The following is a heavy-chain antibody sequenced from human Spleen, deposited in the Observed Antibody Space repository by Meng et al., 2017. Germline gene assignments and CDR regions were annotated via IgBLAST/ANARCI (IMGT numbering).Heavy chain of an antibody. V-gene: IGHV4-39*01. CDR1: GGSTTSTSYY. CDR3: ARRVHDGSGHHYFDY. J-gene: IGHJ4*02. CDR2: IGYSGTI. Sequence: QLQLQESGPGLVKPSETLSLTCTVSGGSTTSTSYYWYWIRKSPAKGLEWIGTIGYSGTIVYNPSLSSRVTMTLDTSKNQFSLKLSSVTAPDTAVYYWARRVHDGSGHHYFDYWGQGTLVTVSS. D-gene: IGHD3-22*01.